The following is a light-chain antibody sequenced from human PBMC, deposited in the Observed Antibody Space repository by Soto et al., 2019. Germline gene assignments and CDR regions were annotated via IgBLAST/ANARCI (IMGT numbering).Light chain of an antibody. CDR1: QRVGSY. CDR2: DAS. Sequence: EILLTQSPATLSFSPGEKATLSCRASQRVGSYLAWYQQKPGQAPRLLIYDASNRATGIPARFSGSGSETDFTLTISSLEPEDFAVYYCQQRGNWPLTFGGGTKVDIK. V-gene: IGKV3-11*01. CDR3: QQRGNWPLT. J-gene: IGKJ4*01.